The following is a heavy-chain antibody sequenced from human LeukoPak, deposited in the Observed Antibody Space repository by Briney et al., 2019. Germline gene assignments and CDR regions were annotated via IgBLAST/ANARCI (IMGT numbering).Heavy chain of an antibody. CDR3: ATGNYYGSGSYYS. CDR1: GFTFSSHG. V-gene: IGHV3-23*01. D-gene: IGHD3-10*01. J-gene: IGHJ4*02. CDR2: IRGDGVTT. Sequence: GGSLRLSCAASGFTFSSHGMNWVRQAPGKGLEWVSGIRGDGVTTYYADSVKGRFTISRDNAKNSLYLQMNSLRAEDTAVYYCATGNYYGSGSYYSWGQGTLVTVSS.